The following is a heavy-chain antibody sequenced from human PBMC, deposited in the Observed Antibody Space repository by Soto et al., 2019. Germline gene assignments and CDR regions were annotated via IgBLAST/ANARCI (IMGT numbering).Heavy chain of an antibody. V-gene: IGHV4-39*01. J-gene: IGHJ4*02. Sequence: PSETLSLSCTVSGGSISSCSYYWGWIRQPPGKGLEWIGSIYYSGSTYYNPSLKSRVTISVDTSKNQFSLKLSSVTAADTAVYYCASRWAYYDFWSGNVYFDYWGQGTLVTVSS. D-gene: IGHD3-3*01. CDR3: ASRWAYYDFWSGNVYFDY. CDR1: GGSISSCSYY. CDR2: IYYSGST.